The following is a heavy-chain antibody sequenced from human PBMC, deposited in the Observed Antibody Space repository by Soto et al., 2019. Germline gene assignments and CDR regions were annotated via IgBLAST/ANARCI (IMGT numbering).Heavy chain of an antibody. CDR2: ISSTSSYI. Sequence: PGGSLGLSCAAFGFTFSSYSINWVRQAPGKGLEWVSSISSTSSYIYYSDSVMGRFTISRDNAKNSLYLQMSSLRAEDTAVYYCARGGYSGYDERGNYFDFWGQGTLVTVSS. CDR1: GFTFSSYS. V-gene: IGHV3-21*01. J-gene: IGHJ4*02. D-gene: IGHD5-12*01. CDR3: ARGGYSGYDERGNYFDF.